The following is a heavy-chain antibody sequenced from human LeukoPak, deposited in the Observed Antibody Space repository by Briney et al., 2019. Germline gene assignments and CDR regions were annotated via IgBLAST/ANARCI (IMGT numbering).Heavy chain of an antibody. CDR1: GYTFTGYY. Sequence: SVKVSCKASGYTFTGYYMHWVRQAPGQGFEWMGWINPIFGTANYAQKFQGRVTITADESTSTAYMGLSSLRSEDTAVYYCARAYYYGSGSALSIDYWSQGTLVTVSS. V-gene: IGHV1-69*13. CDR3: ARAYYYGSGSALSIDY. CDR2: INPIFGTA. J-gene: IGHJ4*02. D-gene: IGHD3-10*01.